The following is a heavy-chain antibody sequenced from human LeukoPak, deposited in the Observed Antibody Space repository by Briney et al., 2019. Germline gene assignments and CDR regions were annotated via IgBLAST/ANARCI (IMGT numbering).Heavy chain of an antibody. CDR3: ARRYYFDY. V-gene: IGHV4-34*01. Sequence: SETLSLTCAVYGGSFSGYYWSWIRQPPGKGLEWIGEINHSGSTNYNPSLKSRVTISVDTSKNQFSLKLSSVTAADTAVYYCARRYYFDYWGQGTLVTVSS. CDR1: GGSFSGYY. J-gene: IGHJ4*02. CDR2: INHSGST.